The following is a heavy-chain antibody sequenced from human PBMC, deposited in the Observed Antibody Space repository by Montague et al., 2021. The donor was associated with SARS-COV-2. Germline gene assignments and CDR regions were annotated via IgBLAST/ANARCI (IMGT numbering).Heavy chain of an antibody. CDR1: GDSVSSNSAT. J-gene: IGHJ6*02. Sequence: CAISGDSVSSNSATWNWVRQSPSRGLEWLGRTYYRSKWYNDYAAAVRGRVTINPDTSKNQFSLQLNSVTPEDTAIHYCTSGREGNYNVMDVWGQGTTVTVSS. CDR2: TYYRSKWYN. V-gene: IGHV6-1*01. D-gene: IGHD1-1*01. CDR3: TSGREGNYNVMDV.